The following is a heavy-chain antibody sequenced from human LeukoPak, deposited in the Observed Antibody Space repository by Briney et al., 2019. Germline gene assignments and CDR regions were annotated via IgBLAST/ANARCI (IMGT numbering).Heavy chain of an antibody. J-gene: IGHJ5*02. CDR1: GGTFSSYA. V-gene: IGHV1-69*01. CDR3: ARAVVPAAMGFYWFDP. Sequence: SVTVSCKASGGTFSSYAISWVRQAPGQGPEWMGGIIPIFGTANYAQKFQGRVTITPDESTSTAYMELSSLRSEDTAVYYCARAVVPAAMGFYWFDPWGQGTLVTVSS. D-gene: IGHD2-2*01. CDR2: IIPIFGTA.